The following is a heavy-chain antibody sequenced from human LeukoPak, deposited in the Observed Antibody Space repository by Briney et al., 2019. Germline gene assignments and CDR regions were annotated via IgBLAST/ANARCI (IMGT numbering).Heavy chain of an antibody. J-gene: IGHJ4*02. CDR3: AKVFVRGGWYSEGYYFDY. CDR1: GFTFSSYG. D-gene: IGHD6-19*01. CDR2: ISYDGSNK. Sequence: PGGSLRLSCAASGFTFSSYGMHWVRQAPGKGLEWVAVISYDGSNKYYADSVKGRFTISRDNSKNTLYLQMNSLRAEDTAVYYCAKVFVRGGWYSEGYYFDYWGQGALVTVSS. V-gene: IGHV3-30*18.